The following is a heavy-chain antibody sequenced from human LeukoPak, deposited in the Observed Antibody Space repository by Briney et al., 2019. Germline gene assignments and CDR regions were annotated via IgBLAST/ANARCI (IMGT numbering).Heavy chain of an antibody. Sequence: GGSLRLSCAASGFTFSSYWMHWVRQAPGKGLEYVSAISSNGGSTYYADSVKGRFTISRDNSKNTLYLQMSSLRAEDTAVYYCVKGAYSNGDYVYWGQGTLVTVSS. V-gene: IGHV3-64D*06. CDR3: VKGAYSNGDYVY. CDR1: GFTFSSYW. D-gene: IGHD4-17*01. J-gene: IGHJ4*02. CDR2: ISSNGGST.